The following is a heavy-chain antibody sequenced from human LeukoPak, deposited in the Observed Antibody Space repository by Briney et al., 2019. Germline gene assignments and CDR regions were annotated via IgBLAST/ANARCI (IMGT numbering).Heavy chain of an antibody. D-gene: IGHD6-13*01. CDR2: INHSGST. J-gene: IGHJ5*02. CDR1: GGSFSGYY. V-gene: IGHV4-34*01. Sequence: SETLSLTCAVYGGSFSGYYWGWIRQPPGKGLEWIGEINHSGSTNYNPSLKSRVTISVDTSKNQFSLKLSSVTAADTAVYYCARHRSSSWTNWFDPWGQGTLVTVSS. CDR3: ARHRSSSWTNWFDP.